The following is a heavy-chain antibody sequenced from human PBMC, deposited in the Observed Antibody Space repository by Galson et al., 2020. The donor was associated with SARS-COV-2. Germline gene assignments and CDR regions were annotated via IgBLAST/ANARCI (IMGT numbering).Heavy chain of an antibody. CDR1: GFTFSSFT. CDR3: ARDGPVVMTHTDAFDI. V-gene: IGHV3-48*02. Sequence: GGSLRLSCAASGFTFSSFTMNWVRQTPGKGLEWLAYITGSSSIIYYADSVKGRFTVSRDNGKNSLYLQMNSLRDEDTAVYYCARDGPVVMTHTDAFDIWGQGTLVTVSS. J-gene: IGHJ3*02. D-gene: IGHD2-21*02. CDR2: ITGSSSII.